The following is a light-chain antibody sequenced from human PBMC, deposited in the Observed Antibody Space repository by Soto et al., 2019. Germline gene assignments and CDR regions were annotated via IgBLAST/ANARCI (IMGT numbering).Light chain of an antibody. CDR2: GAS. J-gene: IGKJ2*01. Sequence: EIVFTQSPRTLSLAPGERATLSCRDSQSVSSSYLAWYQQKPGQTPKLLIYGASNRATGIPDRFSGRGSGTDFTLTISRLEPEDFAVYYCQQFGNSPYTFGQGTKLEIK. CDR3: QQFGNSPYT. CDR1: QSVSSSY. V-gene: IGKV3-20*01.